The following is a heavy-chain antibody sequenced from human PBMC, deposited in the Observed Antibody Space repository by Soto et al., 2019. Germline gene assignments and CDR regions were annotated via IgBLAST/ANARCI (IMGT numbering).Heavy chain of an antibody. V-gene: IGHV5-10-1*01. D-gene: IGHD2-15*01. CDR1: VYSFTSYW. CDR3: ARGCSGGSCFLGEYYYYGMDV. CDR2: IDPSDSYT. Sequence: GESLKISCKGSVYSFTSYWISWVRQMPGKGLEWMGRIDPSDSYTNYSPSFQGHVTISADKSISTAYLQWSSLKASDTAMYYCARGCSGGSCFLGEYYYYGMDVWGQGTTVTVSS. J-gene: IGHJ6*02.